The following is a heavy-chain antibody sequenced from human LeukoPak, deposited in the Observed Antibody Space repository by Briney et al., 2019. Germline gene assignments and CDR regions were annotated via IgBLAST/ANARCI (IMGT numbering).Heavy chain of an antibody. J-gene: IGHJ4*02. CDR2: ISSRGSRI. D-gene: IGHD6-19*01. CDR3: ATLRWGSGRYAGDY. CDR1: GFTFNEFE. Sequence: GGSLRLSCAASGFTFNEFEMNWVRQAPGRGLEWISYISSRGSRIYYAESVEGRFTISKDDAKNTLYLQMNNLRADDTAVYYCATLRWGSGRYAGDYWGQGSLVTVSS. V-gene: IGHV3-48*03.